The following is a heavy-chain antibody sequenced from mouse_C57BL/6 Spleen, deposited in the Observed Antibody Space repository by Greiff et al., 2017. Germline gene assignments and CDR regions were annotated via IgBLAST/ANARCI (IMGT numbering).Heavy chain of an antibody. CDR2: IYPGDGDT. Sequence: QVQLQQSGPELVKPGASVKISCKASGYAFSSSWMNWVKQRPGKGLEWIGRIYPGDGDTNYNGKFKGKATLTADKSSSTAYMQLSSLTSEDAAVYFCARERFITRVVAYYYAMDYGGQGTSLTVSA. V-gene: IGHV1-82*01. J-gene: IGHJ4*01. D-gene: IGHD1-1*01. CDR1: GYAFSSSW. CDR3: ARERFITRVVAYYYAMDY.